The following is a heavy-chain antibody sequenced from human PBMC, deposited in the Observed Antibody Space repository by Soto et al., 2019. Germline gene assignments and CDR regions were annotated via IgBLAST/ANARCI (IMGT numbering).Heavy chain of an antibody. CDR1: GYTFTNYY. CDR2: INPSGGTT. CDR3: ARDEWIQLWLLTN. V-gene: IGHV1-46*01. Sequence: QVQLVQSGAEVKKPGASVNISCKASGYTFTNYYIHWVRQAPGQGLEWMGIINPSGGTTSYAQKFQDRITMTRDTSTSTVYMELSSLRSDDTAVYYCARDEWIQLWLLTNWGQGTLVTVSS. D-gene: IGHD5-18*01. J-gene: IGHJ4*02.